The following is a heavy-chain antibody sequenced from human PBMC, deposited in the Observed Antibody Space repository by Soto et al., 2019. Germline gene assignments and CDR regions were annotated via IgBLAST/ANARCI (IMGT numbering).Heavy chain of an antibody. CDR3: ASFGVASMNWFDP. CDR2: IYYRGNT. CDR1: GVSITSGDYY. J-gene: IGHJ5*02. Sequence: QVQLQESGPGLAETLSLTCTVSGVSITSGDYYWNWIRQPPGKGLEWIGNIYYRGNTYYNPSLKSRVTISLDTSKNQFSLKLTSVTAADTAVYYCASFGVASMNWFDPWGQGTLVTVSS. V-gene: IGHV4-30-4*01. D-gene: IGHD3-3*01.